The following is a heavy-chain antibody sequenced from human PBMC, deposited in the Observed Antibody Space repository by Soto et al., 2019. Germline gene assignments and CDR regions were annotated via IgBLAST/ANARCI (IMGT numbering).Heavy chain of an antibody. CDR3: AKSAPMDAGDKYYYDF. CDR2: IIPFYETA. D-gene: IGHD4-17*01. V-gene: IGHV1-69*13. Sequence: SVNVSCKSAGGTLSTCRISWVRQAPGQGLECMGGIIPFYETARYSQKFEDRITITADESTNTVYMDLRSLTSEDTAIYYCAKSAPMDAGDKYYYDFWGQGALVTVSS. J-gene: IGHJ4*02. CDR1: GGTLSTCR.